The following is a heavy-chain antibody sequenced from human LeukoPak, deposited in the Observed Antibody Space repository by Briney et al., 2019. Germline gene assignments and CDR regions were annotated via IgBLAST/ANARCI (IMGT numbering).Heavy chain of an antibody. CDR3: AREPGADTAMVSYFDY. D-gene: IGHD5-18*01. V-gene: IGHV3-74*01. CDR1: GFTFSSYW. J-gene: IGHJ4*02. CDR2: INGDGSNI. Sequence: GGSLRLSCVASGFTFSSYWMHWVRQDPRKGLVWVSRINGDGSNINYADSVRGRFTISRDNAKNTLYLQVNTLRVEDTAVYYCAREPGADTAMVSYFDYWGQGTLVTVSS.